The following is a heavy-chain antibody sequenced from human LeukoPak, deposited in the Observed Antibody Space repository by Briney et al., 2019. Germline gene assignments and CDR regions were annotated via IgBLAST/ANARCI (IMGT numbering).Heavy chain of an antibody. CDR1: GYTFTGYY. Sequence: GASVKVSCKASGYTFTGYYMHWVRQAPGQGLEWMGRINPNSGGTNYAQRLQGRATMTTDTSTSTAYMELRSLRSDDTAVYYCARDRDYGDYNTQDLFVYWGQGTLVTVSS. CDR2: INPNSGGT. V-gene: IGHV1-2*06. J-gene: IGHJ4*02. CDR3: ARDRDYGDYNTQDLFVY. D-gene: IGHD4-17*01.